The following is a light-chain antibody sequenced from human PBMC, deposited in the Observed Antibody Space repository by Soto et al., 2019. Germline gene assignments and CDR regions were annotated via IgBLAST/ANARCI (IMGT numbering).Light chain of an antibody. J-gene: IGKJ4*01. CDR2: AAS. Sequence: DIQMTQSPSSLSASVGDRVTITCRASQSISSHLNWYQHKPGKAPKLLIYAASSLQSGAPSRFSGSGSGTDFTLTISSLQPEDFATYYCQQSYSTPPTFGGGTKVEIK. CDR3: QQSYSTPPT. V-gene: IGKV1-39*01. CDR1: QSISSH.